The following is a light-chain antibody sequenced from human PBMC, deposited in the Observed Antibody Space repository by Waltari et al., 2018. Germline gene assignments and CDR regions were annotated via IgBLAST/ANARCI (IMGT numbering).Light chain of an antibody. J-gene: IGKJ1*01. CDR3: QKYDRLPAT. CDR1: QSVGRY. V-gene: IGKV3-20*01. Sequence: EVVLTQSPGTLSLSPGERATLYCRASQSVGRYLAWYQQKPGRAPRLLIYGASSRATGIPDRFSGVGSWTDFSLTISRLEAEDFAVYYCQKYDRLPATFGQGTKVEIK. CDR2: GAS.